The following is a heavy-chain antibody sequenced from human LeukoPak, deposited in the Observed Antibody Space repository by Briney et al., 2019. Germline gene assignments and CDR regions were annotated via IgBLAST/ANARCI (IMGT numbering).Heavy chain of an antibody. CDR3: AEDTALDY. J-gene: IGHJ4*02. CDR2: IIPILGIA. Sequence: ASVKVSCKASGGTFSSYAISWVRQAPGQGLEGMGRIIPILGIANYAQKFQGRVTITADKSTSTAYMELSSLRSEDTAVYYCAEDTALDYWGQGTLVTVSS. CDR1: GGTFSSYA. D-gene: IGHD5-18*01. V-gene: IGHV1-69*04.